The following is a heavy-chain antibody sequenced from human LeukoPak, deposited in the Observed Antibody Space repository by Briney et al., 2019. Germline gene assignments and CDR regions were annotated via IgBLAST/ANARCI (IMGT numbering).Heavy chain of an antibody. D-gene: IGHD6-13*01. Sequence: GGSLRLSCAASGLTFSSYAMSWVRQAPGKGLEWVSAISGSGGSTYYADSVKGRFTISRDNSKNTLYLQMNSLRAEDTAVYYCAKDLDGWSSSWYEDFDYWGQGTLVTVSS. CDR3: AKDLDGWSSSWYEDFDY. CDR1: GLTFSSYA. CDR2: ISGSGGST. J-gene: IGHJ4*02. V-gene: IGHV3-23*01.